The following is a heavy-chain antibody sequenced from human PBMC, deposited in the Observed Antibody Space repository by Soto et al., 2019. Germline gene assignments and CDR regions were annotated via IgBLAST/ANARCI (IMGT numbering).Heavy chain of an antibody. CDR3: ARGRITMIVVVISTDAFDI. J-gene: IGHJ3*02. D-gene: IGHD3-22*01. CDR2: IYYSGST. CDR1: GGSISSSSYY. Sequence: QLQLQESGPGLVKPSETLSLTCTVSGGSISSSSYYWGWIRQPPGKGLEWIGSIYYSGSTYYNPSLKSRVTISVDTSKNQLSLKLSSVTAADTAVYYCARGRITMIVVVISTDAFDIWGQGTMVTVSS. V-gene: IGHV4-39*01.